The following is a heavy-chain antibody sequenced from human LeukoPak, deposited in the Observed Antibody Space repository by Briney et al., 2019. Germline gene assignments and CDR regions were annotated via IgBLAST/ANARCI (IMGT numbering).Heavy chain of an antibody. CDR2: ISGSGGST. CDR1: GFTFSSYA. Sequence: GGSLRLSCAASGFTFSSYAMSWVRQAPGKGLEWVSAISGSGGSTYYADSVKGRFTISRDNSKNTLYLQMNSLRAEDTAVYYCANLEYYYDSSGYHPGWGQGTLVTVSS. CDR3: ANLEYYYDSSGYHPG. J-gene: IGHJ4*02. D-gene: IGHD3-22*01. V-gene: IGHV3-23*01.